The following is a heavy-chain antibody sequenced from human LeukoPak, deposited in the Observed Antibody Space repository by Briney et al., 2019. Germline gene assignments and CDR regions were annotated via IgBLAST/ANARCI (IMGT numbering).Heavy chain of an antibody. CDR1: GGSISSYY. Sequence: PSETLSLTCTVSGGSISSYYWSWIRQPPGKGLEWIGYIYYSGSTNYNPSLKSRVTISVDTSKNQFSLKLSSVTAADTAVYYCARGYYDSRNAFDIWGQGTMVTVSS. CDR3: ARGYYDSRNAFDI. J-gene: IGHJ3*02. D-gene: IGHD3-22*01. CDR2: IYYSGST. V-gene: IGHV4-59*12.